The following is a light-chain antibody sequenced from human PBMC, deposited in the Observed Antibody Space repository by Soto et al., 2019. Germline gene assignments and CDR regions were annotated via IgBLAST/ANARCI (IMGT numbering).Light chain of an antibody. V-gene: IGKV1-39*01. J-gene: IGKJ1*01. CDR1: QSIGSY. CDR2: GGS. CDR3: QYYAGVWT. Sequence: DIQMTQSPSSLSASVGDRVTITCRASQSIGSYLNWYQQKPGKAPNLLIHGGSILQSGVPPRFSGSGSGTDFILTISSLQPDDFATYYCQYYAGVWTFGQGTKVDI.